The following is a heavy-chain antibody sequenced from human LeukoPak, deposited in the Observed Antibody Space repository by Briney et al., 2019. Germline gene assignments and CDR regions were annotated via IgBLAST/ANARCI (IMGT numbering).Heavy chain of an antibody. CDR2: IRYDGSNK. CDR1: GFTFSSYG. CDR3: AKVEYSGSYYLGGYFDY. J-gene: IGHJ4*02. Sequence: GGSLRLSCAASGFTFSSYGMHWVRQAPGKGLEWVAFIRYDGSNKYYADSVKGRFTISRDNSKNTLYLQMNSLRAEDTAVYYCAKVEYSGSYYLGGYFDYWGQGTLVTVSS. V-gene: IGHV3-30*02. D-gene: IGHD1-26*01.